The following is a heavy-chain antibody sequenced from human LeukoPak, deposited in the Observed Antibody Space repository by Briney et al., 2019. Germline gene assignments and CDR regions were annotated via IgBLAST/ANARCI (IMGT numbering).Heavy chain of an antibody. D-gene: IGHD3-22*01. J-gene: IGHJ4*02. CDR3: AVLSYDSSGYYYPFDY. CDR2: MNTNTGNP. Sequence: ASVKVSCKASGYTFTNYAMNWVRQAPGQGLEWMGWMNTNTGNPTYARGFTGRFVFSLDTSVSTAYLHISCLKTEDTAVYYCAVLSYDSSGYYYPFDYWGQGTLVTVSS. CDR1: GYTFTNYA. V-gene: IGHV7-4-1*02.